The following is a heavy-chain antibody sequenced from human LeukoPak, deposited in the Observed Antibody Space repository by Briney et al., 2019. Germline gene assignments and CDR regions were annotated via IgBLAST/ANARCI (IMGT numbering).Heavy chain of an antibody. V-gene: IGHV1-69*04. CDR2: IIPILGIA. CDR1: GGTFSSYA. D-gene: IGHD2-21*02. J-gene: IGHJ4*02. Sequence: GASVKVSCKASGGTFSSYAISWVRQAPGQGLEWMGRIIPILGIANYAQKFQGRVTITADKSTSTAYMELSSLRSEDTAVYYCAGDPPYCGGDCYSSFDYWGQGTLVTVSS. CDR3: AGDPPYCGGDCYSSFDY.